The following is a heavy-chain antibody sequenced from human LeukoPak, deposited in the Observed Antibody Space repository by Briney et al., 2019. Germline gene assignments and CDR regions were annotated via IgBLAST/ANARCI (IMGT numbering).Heavy chain of an antibody. J-gene: IGHJ4*02. Sequence: GGSLRLSCAASGFTFSSYAMSWVRQAPGKGLEWVSAISGSGGSTYYADSVKGRFTISRGNFKNTLYLQMNSLRAEDTAVYYCAKDPLVDSKVVVAAKRLADFDYWGQGTLVTVSS. CDR3: AKDPLVDSKVVVAAKRLADFDY. D-gene: IGHD2-15*01. CDR2: ISGSGGST. CDR1: GFTFSSYA. V-gene: IGHV3-23*01.